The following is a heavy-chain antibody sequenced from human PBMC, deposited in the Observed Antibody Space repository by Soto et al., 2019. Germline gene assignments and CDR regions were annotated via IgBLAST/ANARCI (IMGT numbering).Heavy chain of an antibody. J-gene: IGHJ4*02. CDR3: GRVAYSSSWFFGY. V-gene: IGHV4-59*01. CDR2: IYYSGST. D-gene: IGHD6-13*01. Sequence: PSETLSLTCTVSGGSISSYYWSWIRQPPGKGLEWIGYIYYSGSTNYNPSLKSRVTISVDTSKNQFSLKLSSVTAADTAVYYCGRVAYSSSWFFGYWGQGTLVTVSS. CDR1: GGSISSYY.